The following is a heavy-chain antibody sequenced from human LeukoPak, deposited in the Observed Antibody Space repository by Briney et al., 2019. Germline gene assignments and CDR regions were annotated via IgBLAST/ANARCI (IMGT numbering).Heavy chain of an antibody. Sequence: SETLSLTCAVYGGSFSGYYWSWIRQPPGKGRDWIGEINHSGSTNYNPSLKSRVTISVDTSKNQFSLKLSSVTAADTAVYYCARVGSSWYRPGWFDPWGQGTLVTVSS. CDR1: GGSFSGYY. V-gene: IGHV4-34*01. D-gene: IGHD6-13*01. J-gene: IGHJ5*02. CDR3: ARVGSSWYRPGWFDP. CDR2: INHSGST.